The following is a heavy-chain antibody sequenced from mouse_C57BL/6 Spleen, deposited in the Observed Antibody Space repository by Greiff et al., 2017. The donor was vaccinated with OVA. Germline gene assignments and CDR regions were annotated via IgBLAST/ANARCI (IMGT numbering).Heavy chain of an antibody. J-gene: IGHJ3*01. CDR1: GYTFTDYE. D-gene: IGHD2-4*01. CDR2: IDPETGGT. CDR3: TRLGDYEGFAY. V-gene: IGHV1-15*01. Sequence: VQLQQSGAELVRPGASVTLSCKASGYTFTDYEMHWVKQTPVHGLEWIGAIDPETGGTAYNQKFKGKAILTADKSSSTAYMELRSLTSEDSAVYYCTRLGDYEGFAYWGQGTLVTVSA.